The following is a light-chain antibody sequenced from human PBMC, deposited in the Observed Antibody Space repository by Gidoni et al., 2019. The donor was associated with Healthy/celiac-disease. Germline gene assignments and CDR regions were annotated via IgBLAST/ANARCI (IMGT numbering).Light chain of an antibody. CDR3: NSRDSRV. CDR1: SLRSYY. Sequence: SSELTQDPAVSVVLGQTVRITCQGDSLRSYYASWYQQKPGQAPVLVIYGKNNRPSGIPDRFSGSSSGNTDSLTITGAQAEDEADYYCNSRDSRVFGGGTKLTVL. V-gene: IGLV3-19*01. J-gene: IGLJ2*01. CDR2: GKN.